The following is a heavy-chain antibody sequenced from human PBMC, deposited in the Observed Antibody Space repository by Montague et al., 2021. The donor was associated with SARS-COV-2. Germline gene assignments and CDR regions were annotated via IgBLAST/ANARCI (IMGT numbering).Heavy chain of an antibody. V-gene: IGHV4-59*01. CDR2: MSATGSS. CDR3: SREGGDNYGYVS. D-gene: IGHD5-18*01. J-gene: IGHJ4*02. CDR1: GGSMSTYY. Sequence: SETLSLTCSISGGSMSTYYWNWIRQPPGRGLEWIGYMSATGSSNYNPSLKSRVTISLDTSQNQVSLRLTSVTAADTAVYYCSREGGDNYGYVSWGPGSLVTVSP.